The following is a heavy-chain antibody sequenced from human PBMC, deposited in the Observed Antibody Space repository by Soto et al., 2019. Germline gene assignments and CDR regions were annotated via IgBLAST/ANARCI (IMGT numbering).Heavy chain of an antibody. CDR1: GFTFSSYG. J-gene: IGHJ6*02. CDR3: AKELGTDLTIFGKTYYYYGMDV. CDR2: ISYDGSNK. V-gene: IGHV3-30*18. D-gene: IGHD3-3*01. Sequence: GGSLRLSCAASGFTFSSYGMHWVRQAPGKGLEWVAVISYDGSNKYYADSVKGRFTISRDNSKNTLYLQMNSLRAEDTAVYYCAKELGTDLTIFGKTYYYYGMDVWGQGTTVTVSS.